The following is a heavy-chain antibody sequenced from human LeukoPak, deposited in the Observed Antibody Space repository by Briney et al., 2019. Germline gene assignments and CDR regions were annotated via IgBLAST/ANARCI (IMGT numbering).Heavy chain of an antibody. CDR2: ISYDGTNK. D-gene: IGHD3-10*01. CDR1: GFSFSTYA. Sequence: PGGSLRLSCAASGFSFSTYAMHWVRQAPGKGLEWVAIISYDGTNKYYADSVKGRFTISRDNSKNTLYLQMNSLRAEDTAVYYCARDWYHYGSGTYSSSMDVWGRETTVTVSS. CDR3: ARDWYHYGSGTYSSSMDV. V-gene: IGHV3-30*04. J-gene: IGHJ6*03.